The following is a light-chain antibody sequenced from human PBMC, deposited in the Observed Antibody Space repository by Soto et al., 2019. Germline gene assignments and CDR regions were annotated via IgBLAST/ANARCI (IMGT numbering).Light chain of an antibody. Sequence: QSVLTQPASVSGSPGQSITISCTGTSSDVGSYNLVSWYQQHPGKAPKLMIYEVSKRPSGVSNRFSGSKSGNTASLTISGLQAEDEADYYCSSYAGSKGYVFGTGTKVTVL. V-gene: IGLV2-23*02. CDR3: SSYAGSKGYV. CDR2: EVS. J-gene: IGLJ1*01. CDR1: SSDVGSYNL.